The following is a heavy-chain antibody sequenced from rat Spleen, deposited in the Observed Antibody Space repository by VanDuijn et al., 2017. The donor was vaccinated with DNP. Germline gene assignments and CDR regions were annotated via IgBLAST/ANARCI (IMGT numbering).Heavy chain of an antibody. Sequence: EVQLQESGPGLLKPSQSLSLTCSVTGYSISGSYRWNWIRKFPGNKMEWIGHISYSGSSGYNPSLKSRISITRDTSKNQFFLQLNSVTTEDTATYYCARGNDGYIPYWYFDFWGPGTMVTVSS. CDR2: ISYSGSS. CDR3: ARGNDGYIPYWYFDF. J-gene: IGHJ1*01. CDR1: GYSISGSY. D-gene: IGHD1-12*03. V-gene: IGHV3-1*01.